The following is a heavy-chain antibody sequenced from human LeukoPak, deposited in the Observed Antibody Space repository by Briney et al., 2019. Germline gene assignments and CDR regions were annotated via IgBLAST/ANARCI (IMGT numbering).Heavy chain of an antibody. V-gene: IGHV1-18*01. CDR2: ISSYNGNT. CDR3: ARQQLSWRGDYYYQYYMDV. J-gene: IGHJ6*03. Sequence: GASVNVSCKASGYTFTRYGISWVRQAPGQGLEWMGWISSYNGNTNYAQRLQGRVIMATDTSTSTAYMELRSLRSDDTAVYYCARQQLSWRGDYYYQYYMDVWGKGTTVTVSS. CDR1: GYTFTRYG. D-gene: IGHD6-13*01.